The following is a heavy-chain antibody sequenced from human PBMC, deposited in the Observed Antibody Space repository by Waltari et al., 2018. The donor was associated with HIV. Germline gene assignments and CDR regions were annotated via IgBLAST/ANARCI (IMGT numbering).Heavy chain of an antibody. D-gene: IGHD3-16*01. CDR1: GYSISRGYY. CDR3: AREDGHYVQIPGI. Sequence: QVQLQESGPGLVKPSETLSLTCSVSGYSISRGYYWGWIRQPPGKGLEWIGNMYHTGSTYYTPSLQSRVTLSMDTSKNQLSLKLNSVTAADTAVYYCAREDGHYVQIPGIWGQGTLVTVSS. J-gene: IGHJ4*02. CDR2: MYHTGST. V-gene: IGHV4-38-2*02.